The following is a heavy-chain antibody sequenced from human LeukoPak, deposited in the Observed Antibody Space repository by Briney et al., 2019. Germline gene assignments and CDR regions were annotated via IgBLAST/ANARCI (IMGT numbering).Heavy chain of an antibody. CDR2: IYYSGST. V-gene: IGHV4-30-4*01. CDR3: ARVSRGSYYYGMDV. Sequence: SETLSLTCTVSGGSISSGDYYWSWIRQPPGKGLEWIGYIYYSGSTYYNPSLKSRVTISVDTSKNQFSLKLSSVTAADTAVYYCARVSRGSYYYGMDVWGQGTTVTVSS. J-gene: IGHJ6*02. D-gene: IGHD3-10*01. CDR1: GGSISSGDYY.